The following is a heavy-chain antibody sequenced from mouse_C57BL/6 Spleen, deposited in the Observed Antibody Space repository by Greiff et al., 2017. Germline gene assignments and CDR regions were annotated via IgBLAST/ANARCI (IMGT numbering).Heavy chain of an antibody. CDR3: ARHGLYSCYGGHDY. D-gene: IGHD1-1*01. CDR2: IDPEDGGT. Sequence: EVKLQEPGAELVKPGASVKLSCTASGFNINDYYMHWVKQRPERGLEWIGRIDPEDGGTKYDTKFKGKATITADTSSSTAYMQLSSLTSEDTAVYYCARHGLYSCYGGHDYWGQGTTLTVSS. V-gene: IGHV14-2*01. J-gene: IGHJ2*01. CDR1: GFNINDYY.